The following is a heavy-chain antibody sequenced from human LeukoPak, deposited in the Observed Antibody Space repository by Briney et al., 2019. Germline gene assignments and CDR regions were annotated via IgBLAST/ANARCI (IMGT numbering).Heavy chain of an antibody. CDR1: GFTFSSYW. CDR2: IKQDGSEK. J-gene: IGHJ6*02. V-gene: IGHV3-7*01. Sequence: GGSLRLSCAASGFTFSSYWMSWVRQAPGKGLEWVANIKQDGSEKYYVDSVKGRFTISRDNAKNSLYLQMNSLRAEDTAVYYCARETSSSWYSYYYYYYGMDVWGQGTTVTVSS. CDR3: ARETSSSWYSYYYYYYGMDV. D-gene: IGHD6-13*01.